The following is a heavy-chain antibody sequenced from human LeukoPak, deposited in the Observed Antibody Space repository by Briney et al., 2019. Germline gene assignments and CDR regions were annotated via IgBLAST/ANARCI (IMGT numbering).Heavy chain of an antibody. CDR1: GGTFSSYA. J-gene: IGHJ5*02. D-gene: IGHD2-2*01. Sequence: ASVKVSCKASGGTFSSYAISWVRQAPGQGLEWMGRIIPIFGIANYAQKFQGRVTITADKSTSTAYMELSSLRSEDTAVYYCARSEVVPAAMFNWFDPWGQGTLVTVSS. CDR3: ARSEVVPAAMFNWFDP. CDR2: IIPIFGIA. V-gene: IGHV1-69*04.